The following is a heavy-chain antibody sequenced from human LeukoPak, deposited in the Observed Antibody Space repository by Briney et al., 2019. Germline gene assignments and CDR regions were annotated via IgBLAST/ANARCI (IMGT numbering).Heavy chain of an antibody. D-gene: IGHD3-22*01. V-gene: IGHV3-66*02. Sequence: GGSLRLSCAASGFTVSSNYMSWVRQAPGKGLEWVSVIYSGGSTYYADSVKGRFTISRDNSKNTLYLQMNSLRAEDTAVYYCAKGSSGYYLGYFDYWGQGTLVTVSS. CDR3: AKGSSGYYLGYFDY. CDR1: GFTVSSNY. CDR2: IYSGGST. J-gene: IGHJ4*02.